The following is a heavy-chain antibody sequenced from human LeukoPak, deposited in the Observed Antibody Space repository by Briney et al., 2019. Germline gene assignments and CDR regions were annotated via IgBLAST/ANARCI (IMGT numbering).Heavy chain of an antibody. CDR3: ATGGAFGVVIY. Sequence: GGSLRLSCAASGFTFSGYWMHWVRQAPGKGLVWVSRINSDGSSTSYADSAKGRFTISRDNAKNTLYLQMNSLRAEDTAVYYCATGGAFGVVIYWGQGTLVTVSS. CDR1: GFTFSGYW. V-gene: IGHV3-74*01. D-gene: IGHD3-3*01. CDR2: INSDGSST. J-gene: IGHJ4*02.